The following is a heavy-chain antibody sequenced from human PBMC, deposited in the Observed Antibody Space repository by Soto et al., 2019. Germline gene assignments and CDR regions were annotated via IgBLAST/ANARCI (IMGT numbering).Heavy chain of an antibody. CDR2: IYYSGST. V-gene: IGHV4-59*01. CDR3: ARYSYGPRNYYYYYMDV. Sequence: SETLSLTCTVSGGSISSYYWSWILQPPGKGLEWIGYIYYSGSTNYNPSLKSRVTISVDTSKNQFSLKLSSVTAADTAVYYCARYSYGPRNYYYYYMDVWGKGTTVTVSS. J-gene: IGHJ6*03. D-gene: IGHD5-18*01. CDR1: GGSISSYY.